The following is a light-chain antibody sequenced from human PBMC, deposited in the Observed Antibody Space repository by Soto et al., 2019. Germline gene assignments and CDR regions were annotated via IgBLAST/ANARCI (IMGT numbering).Light chain of an antibody. V-gene: IGKV1-17*01. J-gene: IGKJ5*01. CDR2: TAS. CDR1: QGIRND. Sequence: DIHMTHAPSSLSSSVGERVNITCRASQGIRNDLGWYQQKPGKAPQRLIYTASTLQSGVPSRFSGSGSGTEFSLTITSLQPEDFATYYCQQLFDSPITFGQGTRLEI. CDR3: QQLFDSPIT.